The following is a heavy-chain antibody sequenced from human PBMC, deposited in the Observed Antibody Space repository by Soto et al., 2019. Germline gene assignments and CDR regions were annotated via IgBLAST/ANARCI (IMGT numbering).Heavy chain of an antibody. J-gene: IGHJ4*02. CDR1: GGTFSSYR. CDR3: AREVSSSRFDS. V-gene: IGHV1-69*01. CDR2: IMPIFATP. Sequence: QVQLEQSGAEVKKPGSSVKVSCKSSGGTFSSYRISWVRQAPGQGLEWMGGIMPIFATPKYAQKFQGRVTISADESKSTAYMELRSLTSDETAVYYCAREVSSSRFDSWGQGTLVTVSS. D-gene: IGHD2-2*01.